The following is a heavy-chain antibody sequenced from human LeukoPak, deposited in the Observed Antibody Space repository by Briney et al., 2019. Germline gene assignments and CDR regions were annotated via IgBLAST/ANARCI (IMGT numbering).Heavy chain of an antibody. CDR3: ARGKFWCSGGSCYSDDAFDI. Sequence: SETLSLTCAISGGSISSGGYSWSWIRQPSGKGLEWIGYIYHSGSTYYNPSLKSRVTISVDRSKNQFSLKLSSVTAADTAVYYCARGKFWCSGGSCYSDDAFDIWGQGTMVTVSS. D-gene: IGHD2-15*01. V-gene: IGHV4-30-2*01. CDR2: IYHSGST. J-gene: IGHJ3*02. CDR1: GGSISSGGYS.